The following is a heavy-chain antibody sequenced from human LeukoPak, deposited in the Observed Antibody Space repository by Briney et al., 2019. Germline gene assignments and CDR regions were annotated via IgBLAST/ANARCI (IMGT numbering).Heavy chain of an antibody. Sequence: SVKVSCKASGGTFSSYAISWVRQAPGQGLEWMGGIIPIFGTANYAQKFQGRVTITADESTSTAYMELSSLRSEDTAVYYCARGGARSMVRGDYFDYWGQGTLVTVSS. D-gene: IGHD3-10*01. CDR3: ARGGARSMVRGDYFDY. J-gene: IGHJ4*02. CDR2: IIPIFGTA. CDR1: GGTFSSYA. V-gene: IGHV1-69*13.